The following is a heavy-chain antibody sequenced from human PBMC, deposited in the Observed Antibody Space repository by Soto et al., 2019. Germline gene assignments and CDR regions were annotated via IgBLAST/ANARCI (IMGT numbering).Heavy chain of an antibody. CDR3: ERYCNSYSCSQYYYYAMDF. CDR1: GFTFSSYA. V-gene: IGHV3-23*01. D-gene: IGHD2-2*01. Sequence: GGSLRLSCAASGFTFSSYAMSWVRHAPGKGLEWVSAISGSGGSTYYADSVKGRFTISRDNSKNTLSLQMNSLRAEDTDLYYFERYCNSYSCSQYYYYAMDFWGQGTTVTVSS. CDR2: ISGSGGST. J-gene: IGHJ6*02.